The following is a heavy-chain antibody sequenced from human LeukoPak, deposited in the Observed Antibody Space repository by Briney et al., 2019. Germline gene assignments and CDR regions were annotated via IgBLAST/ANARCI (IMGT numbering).Heavy chain of an antibody. CDR2: ISSSSSYI. V-gene: IGHV3-21*04. Sequence: GGSLRLSCAASGFTFSSYSMNWVRQAPGKGLEWVSSISSSSSYIYYADSVKGRFTISRDNAENSLYLQMNSLRAEDTAVYYCARERSTHMSCWFDPWGQGTLVTVSS. J-gene: IGHJ5*02. D-gene: IGHD2-2*01. CDR1: GFTFSSYS. CDR3: ARERSTHMSCWFDP.